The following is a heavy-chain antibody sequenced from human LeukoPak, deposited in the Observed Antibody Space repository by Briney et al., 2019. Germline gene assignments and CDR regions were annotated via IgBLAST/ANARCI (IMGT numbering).Heavy chain of an antibody. D-gene: IGHD1-26*01. Sequence: PGGSLRLSCAASGLSFSSSGMNWVRQAPGKGLEWVSYITDTGSSIYYADSVKGRFTISRDNARSSLFLSMSSLRAEDTAVYYCARSIIVGATVAFDVWGQGTMDTVS. CDR1: GLSFSSSG. J-gene: IGHJ3*01. CDR3: ARSIIVGATVAFDV. V-gene: IGHV3-48*03. CDR2: ITDTGSSI.